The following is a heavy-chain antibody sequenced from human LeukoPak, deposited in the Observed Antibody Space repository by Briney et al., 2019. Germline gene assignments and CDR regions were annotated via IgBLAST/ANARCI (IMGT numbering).Heavy chain of an antibody. Sequence: PSETLSLTCAVYGGSFSGYYWSWIRQPPGKGLEWIGEINHSGSTNYNPSLKSRVTISVDTSKNQFSLELSSVTAEDTAVYYCARDMPYSSSSVGDYWGQGTLVTVSS. D-gene: IGHD6-6*01. J-gene: IGHJ4*02. CDR1: GGSFSGYY. CDR2: INHSGST. CDR3: ARDMPYSSSSVGDY. V-gene: IGHV4-34*01.